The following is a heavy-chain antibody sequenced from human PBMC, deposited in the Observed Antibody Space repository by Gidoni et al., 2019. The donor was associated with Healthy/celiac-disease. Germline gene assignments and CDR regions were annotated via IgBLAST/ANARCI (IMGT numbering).Heavy chain of an antibody. CDR2: IIPSFGKA. Sequence: QVQLVQSGAEVKKPGSSVKVSCKASGGPFSSYAIRWVRQAPGQGLEWMGGIIPSFGKANYEQKFQGRVTITADESTSTAYMELSSLRSEDTAVYYCARMDIVLAGFGYYYYGMDVWGQGTTVTVSS. CDR3: ARMDIVLAGFGYYYYGMDV. V-gene: IGHV1-69*01. J-gene: IGHJ6*02. CDR1: GGPFSSYA. D-gene: IGHD2-8*02.